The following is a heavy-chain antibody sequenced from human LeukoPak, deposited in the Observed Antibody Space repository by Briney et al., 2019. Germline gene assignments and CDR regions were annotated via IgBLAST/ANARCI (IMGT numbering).Heavy chain of an antibody. CDR1: GGSISSYY. V-gene: IGHV4-4*07. CDR3: ARDRYYYDSSGYYLFDY. J-gene: IGHJ4*02. D-gene: IGHD3-22*01. CDR2: IYTSGST. Sequence: PSETLSLTCTVSGGSISSYYWSWIRQPAGKGLEWIGRIYTSGSTNYNPSLKSRVTMSVDTSKNQFSLKLSSVTAADTAVYYCARDRYYYDSSGYYLFDYWGQGTLVTVSS.